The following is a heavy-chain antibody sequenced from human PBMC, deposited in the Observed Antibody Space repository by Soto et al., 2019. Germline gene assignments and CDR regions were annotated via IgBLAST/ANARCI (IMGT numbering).Heavy chain of an antibody. CDR3: ARLGGFGATTIDY. J-gene: IGHJ4*02. CDR1: GGSISSGDYY. D-gene: IGHD3-10*01. Sequence: PSETLSLTCTVSGGSISSGDYYWSWIRQPPGKGLEWIGYIYYSGSTYYNPSLKSRVTISVDTSKNQFSLKLSSVTAADTAVYYCARLGGFGATTIDYWGRGPLVTVSA. CDR2: IYYSGST. V-gene: IGHV4-30-4*01.